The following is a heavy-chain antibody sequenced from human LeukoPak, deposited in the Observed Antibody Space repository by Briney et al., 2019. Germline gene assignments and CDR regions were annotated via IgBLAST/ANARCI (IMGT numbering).Heavy chain of an antibody. D-gene: IGHD4-17*01. J-gene: IGHJ4*02. CDR3: ARMRHGDYFDY. Sequence: ASETLSLTCTVSGGSVSSGIYYWSWIRQPPGKALEWIGYISYSGTTNYNPFLKSRVTISVDTSKNQFSLKLTSVTAADTAVYYCARMRHGDYFDYWGQGTLVTVSS. V-gene: IGHV4-61*01. CDR1: GGSVSSGIYY. CDR2: ISYSGTT.